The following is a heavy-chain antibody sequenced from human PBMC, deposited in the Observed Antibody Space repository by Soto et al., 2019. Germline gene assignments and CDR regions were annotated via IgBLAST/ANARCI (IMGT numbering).Heavy chain of an antibody. D-gene: IGHD3-3*01. CDR2: IWYDGSNK. CDR1: GFTFSSYG. CDR3: ARDQKSITIFGVALRDYYGMDV. Sequence: GSLRLSCAASGFTFSSYGMHWVRQAPGKGLEWVAVIWYDGSNKYYADSVKGRFTISRDNSKNTLYLQMNSLRAEDTAVYYCARDQKSITIFGVALRDYYGMDVWGQGTTVTVS. J-gene: IGHJ6*02. V-gene: IGHV3-33*01.